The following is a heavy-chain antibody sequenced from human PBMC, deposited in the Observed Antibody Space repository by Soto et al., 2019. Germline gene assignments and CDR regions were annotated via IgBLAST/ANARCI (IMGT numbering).Heavy chain of an antibody. CDR2: INAGNGNK. Sequence: GASVKVSCKASGYTFTSYAMHWVRQAPGQRLEWMGWINAGNGNKKYSQKYQGRVTITTDTSTSTDNMEKRSLRSDDTDVYNFARDDVPYDILTGYPSGNWGQGTLVTVS. CDR1: GYTFTSYA. D-gene: IGHD3-9*01. CDR3: ARDDVPYDILTGYPSGN. V-gene: IGHV1-3*01. J-gene: IGHJ4*02.